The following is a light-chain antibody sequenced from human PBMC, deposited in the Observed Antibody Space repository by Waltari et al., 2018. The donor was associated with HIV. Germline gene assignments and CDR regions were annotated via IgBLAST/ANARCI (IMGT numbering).Light chain of an antibody. CDR3: SSWDDRLNGQGV. Sequence: QSVLTQPPFASGTPGPRVTISCSGTRSTLGTNTCNWYQLLPGTAAKLLIYNDNERPSGVPGRLSGSRSGASASLAISGRQPEDEADYYCSSWDDRLNGQGVFGGGTKLTVL. CDR1: RSTLGTNT. CDR2: NDN. V-gene: IGLV1-44*01. J-gene: IGLJ3*02.